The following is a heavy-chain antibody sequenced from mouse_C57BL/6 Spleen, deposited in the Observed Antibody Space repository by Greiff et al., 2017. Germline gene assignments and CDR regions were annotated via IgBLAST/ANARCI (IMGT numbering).Heavy chain of an antibody. Sequence: QVQLQQPGAELVKPGASVKLSCKASGYTFTSYWMHWVKQRPGQGLEWIGMIHPNSGSTNYNEKFKSNATLTVDKSSSTAYMQLSSLTSEDSAVYYCARLNYDGYYEGGYWGQGTTLTVSS. V-gene: IGHV1-64*01. CDR3: ARLNYDGYYEGGY. D-gene: IGHD2-3*01. CDR1: GYTFTSYW. CDR2: IHPNSGST. J-gene: IGHJ2*01.